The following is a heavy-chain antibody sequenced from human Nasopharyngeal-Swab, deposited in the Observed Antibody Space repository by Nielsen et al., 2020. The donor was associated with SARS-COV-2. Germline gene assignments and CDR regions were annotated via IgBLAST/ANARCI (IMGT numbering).Heavy chain of an antibody. CDR1: GFTFSSYA. J-gene: IGHJ4*02. CDR3: AKEYCSSTSCSIFDY. V-gene: IGHV3-23*01. CDR2: ISGSGGST. Sequence: GESLKISCAASGFTFSSYAMSWVRQAPGKGLEWVSAISGSGGSTYYADSVKGRFTISRDNSKNTLYLQMNSLRAEDTAVYYCAKEYCSSTSCSIFDYWGQGTLVTVSS. D-gene: IGHD2-2*01.